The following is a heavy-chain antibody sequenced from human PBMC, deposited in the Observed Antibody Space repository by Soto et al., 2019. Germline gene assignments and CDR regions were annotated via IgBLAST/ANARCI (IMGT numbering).Heavy chain of an antibody. D-gene: IGHD2-21*02. J-gene: IGHJ5*02. CDR1: GASIGSTDYY. V-gene: IGHV4-30-4*01. Sequence: TLALTSTVSGASIGSTDYYWSWIRQAPGKGLEWIGYVYYTGSTYYNPSLMSRLTISVDTSKNQFSLKLTSVTAAETAVYYCVRTDREGAVAPHWFDRWGQGTQVTVSS. CDR2: VYYTGST. CDR3: VRTDREGAVAPHWFDR.